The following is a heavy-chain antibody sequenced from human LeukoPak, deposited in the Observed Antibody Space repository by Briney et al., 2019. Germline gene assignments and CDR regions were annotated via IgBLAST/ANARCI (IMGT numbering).Heavy chain of an antibody. CDR3: AKDKPRYSSSWYVRFDP. CDR2: ISGSGGST. Sequence: GGSLRLSCAASGFTFSSYAMSWVREAPGKGLEWVSAISGSGGSTYYADYVKGRFTISRDNSKNTLYLQMNSLRAEDTAVYYCAKDKPRYSSSWYVRFDPWGQGTLVTVSS. D-gene: IGHD6-13*01. J-gene: IGHJ5*02. V-gene: IGHV3-23*01. CDR1: GFTFSSYA.